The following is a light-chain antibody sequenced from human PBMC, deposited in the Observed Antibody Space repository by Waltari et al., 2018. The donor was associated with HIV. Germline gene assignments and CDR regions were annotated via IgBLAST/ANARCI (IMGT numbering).Light chain of an antibody. Sequence: NFILTQTHSVSASPGETVIISCPRSSCSIASNSLPWFQQRPGAAPTTIIYEDNQRSSGIPDRFSGSIDTSSNSASLTISGLKTEDEADYYCQSFNDNNEWVFGGGTKVTVL. V-gene: IGLV6-57*03. CDR3: QSFNDNNEWV. CDR1: SCSIASNS. J-gene: IGLJ3*02. CDR2: EDN.